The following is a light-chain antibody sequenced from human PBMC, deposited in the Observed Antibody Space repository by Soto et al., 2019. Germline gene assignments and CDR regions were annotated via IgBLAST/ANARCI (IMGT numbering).Light chain of an antibody. Sequence: DIQMTQSPSSLSASPGDRVTLTCRASQSISSYLNWYQQKPGKAPKLLIYAASSMQTGIPSRFSGSGSETDFTLTISSLQPEDFATYYCQQSYSTPLFTFGHGTQVDIK. CDR2: AAS. CDR1: QSISSY. CDR3: QQSYSTPLFT. V-gene: IGKV1-39*01. J-gene: IGKJ3*01.